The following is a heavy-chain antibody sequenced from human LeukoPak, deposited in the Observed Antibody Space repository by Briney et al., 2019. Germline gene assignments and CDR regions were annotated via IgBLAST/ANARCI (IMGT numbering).Heavy chain of an antibody. Sequence: ASVTVSCKGSGYTFTGYYIHWLRQAPGQGLEWMGWINPYSGGTNYAQQFQGRVTMTRDTSISTAYMELSRLRSDDTTVYYCARPRYNWNYAEFDPWGQGTQVTVSS. D-gene: IGHD1-7*01. CDR1: GYTFTGYY. J-gene: IGHJ5*02. CDR2: INPYSGGT. CDR3: ARPRYNWNYAEFDP. V-gene: IGHV1-2*02.